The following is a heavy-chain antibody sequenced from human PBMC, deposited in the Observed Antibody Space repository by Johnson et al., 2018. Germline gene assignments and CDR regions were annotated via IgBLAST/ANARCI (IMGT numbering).Heavy chain of an antibody. CDR1: GFTFSTYG. CDR3: VRRARSSASYSDIFDV. CDR2: ISSDGSSK. Sequence: QVQLVQSGGGLVQPGGSLRLSCAASGFTFSTYGMHWVRQVPGKGLEWVAIISSDGSSKYHTDSVRGRFPISRDNSKNTLYLQMNNLRPEDTAVYYCVRRARSSASYSDIFDVWGQGTVVTVSS. J-gene: IGHJ3*01. D-gene: IGHD3-16*01. V-gene: IGHV3-30*03.